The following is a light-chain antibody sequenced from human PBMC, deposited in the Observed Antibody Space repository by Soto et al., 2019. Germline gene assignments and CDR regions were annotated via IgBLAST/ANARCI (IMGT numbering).Light chain of an antibody. V-gene: IGKV1-5*03. Sequence: DIQMTQSPSTLSASVGDRVTITCRASQSISSWLAWYQQKPGKAPKLLIYKASSLESGVPSRFSGSGSGTEFTLTISSLQPDDFATYYCQEYPGYTFGQGTKLGIK. J-gene: IGKJ2*01. CDR2: KAS. CDR3: QEYPGYT. CDR1: QSISSW.